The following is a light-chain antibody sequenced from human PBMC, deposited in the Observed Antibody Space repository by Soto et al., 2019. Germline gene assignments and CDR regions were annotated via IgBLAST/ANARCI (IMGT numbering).Light chain of an antibody. Sequence: EIVLTQSPATLSLSPGERATLSCRASQSVSSYLAWYQQKPGQAPRLLIYDASNRATGIPARFSGSGSGTAFTLTISSLEPEDFAVYYCQQRSNRVLTLGGGTKVEIK. CDR3: QQRSNRVLT. J-gene: IGKJ4*01. CDR1: QSVSSY. CDR2: DAS. V-gene: IGKV3-11*01.